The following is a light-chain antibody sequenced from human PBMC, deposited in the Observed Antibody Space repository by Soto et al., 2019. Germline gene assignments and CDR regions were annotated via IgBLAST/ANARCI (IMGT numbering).Light chain of an antibody. CDR3: QQYVTSSPRT. Sequence: EIVVTQSPGTLSLSPGERATLSCRASHTISSSSLAWYQQKPGQAPRLLMYGISRRATGIPDRFSGSGSGTDFTLTITRLEPEDFAVYYCQQYVTSSPRTFGQGTKVEIK. CDR1: HTISSSS. CDR2: GIS. J-gene: IGKJ1*01. V-gene: IGKV3-20*01.